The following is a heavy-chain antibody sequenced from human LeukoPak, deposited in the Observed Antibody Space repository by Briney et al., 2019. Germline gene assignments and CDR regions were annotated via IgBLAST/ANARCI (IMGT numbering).Heavy chain of an antibody. Sequence: SVKVSCKASGGTFSSYAINWVRQAPGQGLEWMGGIIPIFGTANYAQKFQDRVTITADESTSTAYMELSSLRSEDTAIYYCASRLYCSNTRCRNFPFAYWGQGTLVTVSS. J-gene: IGHJ4*02. CDR1: GGTFSSYA. CDR3: ASRLYCSNTRCRNFPFAY. V-gene: IGHV1-69*01. D-gene: IGHD2-2*01. CDR2: IIPIFGTA.